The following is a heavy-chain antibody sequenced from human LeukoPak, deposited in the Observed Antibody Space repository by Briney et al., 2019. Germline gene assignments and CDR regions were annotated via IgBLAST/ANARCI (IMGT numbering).Heavy chain of an antibody. CDR3: ARGLTMVRGVLFAY. Sequence: PGGSLRLSCAASGFTFSSYSMNWVRQAPGKGLEWVSSISSSSSYIYYADSVKGRFTISRDNAKNSLYLQMNSLRAEDTAVYYCARGLTMVRGVLFAYWGQGTLVTVSS. D-gene: IGHD3-10*01. CDR2: ISSSSSYI. J-gene: IGHJ4*02. CDR1: GFTFSSYS. V-gene: IGHV3-21*01.